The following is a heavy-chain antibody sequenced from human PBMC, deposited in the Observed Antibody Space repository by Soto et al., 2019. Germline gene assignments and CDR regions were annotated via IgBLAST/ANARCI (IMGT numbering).Heavy chain of an antibody. CDR1: GGTFSSYT. Sequence: RASVKVYCKASGGTFSSYTISWVRQAPGQGLEWMGWINTNTGNPTYAQGFTGRFVFSLDTSVSTAYLQICSLKAEDTAVYYCARDFSSWDDSEFDPWGQGTLVTVSS. CDR3: ARDFSSWDDSEFDP. V-gene: IGHV7-4-1*01. CDR2: INTNTGNP. J-gene: IGHJ5*02. D-gene: IGHD6-13*01.